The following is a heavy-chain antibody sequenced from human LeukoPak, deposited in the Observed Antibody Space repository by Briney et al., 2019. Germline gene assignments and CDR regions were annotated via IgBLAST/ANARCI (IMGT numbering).Heavy chain of an antibody. J-gene: IGHJ6*02. Sequence: GASVKVPCKASGFTFTSSAMQWVRQARGQRLEWIGWIVVGSGNTNYAQKFQERVTITRDMSTSTAYMELSSMRSEDTAVYYCARLGYCSSTSCYIDYYYYGMDVWGQGTTVTVSS. CDR2: IVVGSGNT. V-gene: IGHV1-58*02. CDR1: GFTFTSSA. CDR3: ARLGYCSSTSCYIDYYYYGMDV. D-gene: IGHD2-2*02.